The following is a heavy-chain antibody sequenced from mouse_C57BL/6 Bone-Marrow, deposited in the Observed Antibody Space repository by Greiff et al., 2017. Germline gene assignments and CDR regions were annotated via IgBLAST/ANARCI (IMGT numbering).Heavy chain of an antibody. CDR1: GYTFTSYW. CDR2: IYPGNSNT. Sequence: EVKLVESGTVLARPGASVKMSCKTSGYTFTSYWMHWVKQRPGQGLEWIGAIYPGNSNTSYNQKFKGKAKLTAVKSASTAYMELSSLTNEESAVDYYTRRMTTVVATADYWGQGTTLTVSS. D-gene: IGHD1-1*01. CDR3: TRRMTTVVATADY. J-gene: IGHJ2*01. V-gene: IGHV1-5*01.